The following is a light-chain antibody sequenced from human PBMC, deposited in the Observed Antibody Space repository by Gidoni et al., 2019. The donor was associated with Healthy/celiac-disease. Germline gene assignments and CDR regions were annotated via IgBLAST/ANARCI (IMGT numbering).Light chain of an antibody. J-gene: IGKJ1*01. V-gene: IGKV4-1*01. Sequence: DIVMTQSPDSLAASLGERATINCKSSQSVLYSSNNKNYLAWYQQKPGQPPKLLIYWASTRESGVPDRFSGSGSGTDFTLTISSLQAEDVAVYYCQQYYSTPPTWTFXQXTKVEIK. CDR3: QQYYSTPPTWT. CDR2: WAS. CDR1: QSVLYSSNNKNY.